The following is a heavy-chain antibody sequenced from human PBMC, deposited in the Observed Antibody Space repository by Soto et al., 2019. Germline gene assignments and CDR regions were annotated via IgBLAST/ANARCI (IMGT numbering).Heavy chain of an antibody. CDR1: GVSISIYY. Sequence: TVSGVSISIYYWSWIRQPPGKGLEWIGYIYYSGSTNYNPSLKSRVTISVDTSKNQFSLKLSSVTAADTAVYYCAREYSSSSGYYYYYGMDAWGKGTTATVPS. J-gene: IGHJ6*04. V-gene: IGHV4-59*01. CDR3: AREYSSSSGYYYYYGMDA. D-gene: IGHD6-6*01. CDR2: IYYSGST.